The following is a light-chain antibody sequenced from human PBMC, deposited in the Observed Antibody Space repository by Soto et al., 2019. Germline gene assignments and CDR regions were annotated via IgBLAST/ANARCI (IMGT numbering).Light chain of an antibody. CDR1: QSVSNW. CDR3: QQYDSYSCT. J-gene: IGKJ1*01. V-gene: IGKV1-5*01. Sequence: DIQMTQSPSTLSASVGERVTITCRASQSVSNWLAWYQQKPGKAPNLLIYDVSSLESGVPSRFSGSGSGTEFILTISGLQPDDLATYYCQQYDSYSCTFGQGTKVE. CDR2: DVS.